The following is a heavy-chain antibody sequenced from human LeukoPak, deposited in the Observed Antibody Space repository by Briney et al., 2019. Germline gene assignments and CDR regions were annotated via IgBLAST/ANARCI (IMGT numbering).Heavy chain of an antibody. CDR1: GGSISSGDFY. CDR3: ARVLTTVATNYFDP. V-gene: IGHV4-30-4*01. J-gene: IGHJ5*02. CDR2: IYYSGST. D-gene: IGHD4-17*01. Sequence: SETLSLTCTVSGGSISSGDFYWSWIRQPPGKGLVWIGYIYYSGSTYYNPSLKSRVTLSVDTSKNQFSLRLTSVTAADTAVYYCARVLTTVATNYFDPWGQGTLVTVSS.